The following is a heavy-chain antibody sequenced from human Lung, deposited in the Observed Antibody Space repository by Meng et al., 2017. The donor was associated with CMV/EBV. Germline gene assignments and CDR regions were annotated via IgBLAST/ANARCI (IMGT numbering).Heavy chain of an antibody. CDR2: IYPGDSDT. J-gene: IGHJ6*04. D-gene: IGHD4-23*01. Sequence: GEXXTISCKGSGYNFASYWIGWVRQMPGKGLEWMGIIYPGDSDTRYSPSFQGHVTISVDKSISTAYLQWSSLKASDTAMYYCARPSSNSGYYFAMDVWGKGTXVTVSS. CDR1: GYNFASYW. CDR3: ARPSSNSGYYFAMDV. V-gene: IGHV5-51*01.